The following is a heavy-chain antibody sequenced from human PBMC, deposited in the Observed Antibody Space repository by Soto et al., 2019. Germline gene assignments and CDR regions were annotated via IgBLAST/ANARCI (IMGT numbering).Heavy chain of an antibody. CDR2: ISSSSTYI. CDR1: GFTFSSYS. CDR3: ARKRAGGRFLDY. J-gene: IGHJ4*02. V-gene: IGHV3-21*01. Sequence: DVQLVEAGGGLVKPGGSLRLSCAASGFTFSSYSMNWVRQAPGKGLEWVASISSSSTYIDYADSVKGRFTVSRDNAKKSVYLQMNSLRVEDTAVFYCARKRAGGRFLDYWGQGILVTVSS. D-gene: IGHD1-26*01.